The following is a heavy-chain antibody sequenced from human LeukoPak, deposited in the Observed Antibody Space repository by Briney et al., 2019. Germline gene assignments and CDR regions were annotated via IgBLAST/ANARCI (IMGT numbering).Heavy chain of an antibody. V-gene: IGHV1-69*05. Sequence: SVKVSCKASGRTFSSYAISWVRQAPGQGLEWGGGIISIFGTANHAQKFQGRVTITTDDSTSTAYMELSRQRSDDPAVYYSARGVEIATQGYFEYWGQGTLVTVSS. CDR1: GRTFSSYA. J-gene: IGHJ4*02. D-gene: IGHD5-24*01. CDR3: ARGVEIATQGYFEY. CDR2: IISIFGTA.